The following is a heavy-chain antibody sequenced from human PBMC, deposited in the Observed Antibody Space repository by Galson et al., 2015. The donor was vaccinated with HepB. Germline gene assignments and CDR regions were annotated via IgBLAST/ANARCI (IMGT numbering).Heavy chain of an antibody. CDR2: ISPHNRNT. Sequence: SVKVSCKASGYTFSSYSITWVRQAPGQGLEWVGWISPHNRNTNYAQNFQGRVTMTTDTSTSTAYMELRSLRSDDTAVYYCARGELVVAVGANQNNWFDPWGRGTLVTVSS. CDR1: GYTFSSYS. J-gene: IGHJ5*02. CDR3: ARGELVVAVGANQNNWFDP. D-gene: IGHD2-15*01. V-gene: IGHV1-18*01.